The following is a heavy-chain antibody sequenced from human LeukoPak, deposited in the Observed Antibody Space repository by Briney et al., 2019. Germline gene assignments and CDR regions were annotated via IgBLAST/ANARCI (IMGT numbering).Heavy chain of an antibody. V-gene: IGHV3-23*01. CDR2: ISGSGGST. CDR3: AKDWFGELAHDY. D-gene: IGHD3-10*01. CDR1: GFTFSSYA. Sequence: GGSLRLTCAASGFTFSSYAMSWVRQAPGKGLEWVSAISGSGGSTYYADSVKGRFTISRDNSRNTLYLQMNSLRAEDTAVYYCAKDWFGELAHDYWGQGTLVTVSS. J-gene: IGHJ4*02.